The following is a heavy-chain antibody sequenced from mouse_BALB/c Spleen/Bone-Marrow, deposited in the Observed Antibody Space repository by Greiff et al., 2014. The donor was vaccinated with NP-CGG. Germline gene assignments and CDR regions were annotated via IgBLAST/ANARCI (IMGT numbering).Heavy chain of an antibody. Sequence: VQLQQSGAELVDPGTSVKLSCKASGYTFTTYYMYWVKQRPGQGLEWIGEINPNNGGTNFKEKFKSKATLTVDKSSSTAYMQLSSLTSEDSAVYYCTRGRTWDFDYWGQGTTLTVSS. CDR2: INPNNGGT. CDR1: GYTFTTYY. CDR3: TRGRTWDFDY. D-gene: IGHD4-1*01. J-gene: IGHJ2*01. V-gene: IGHV1S81*02.